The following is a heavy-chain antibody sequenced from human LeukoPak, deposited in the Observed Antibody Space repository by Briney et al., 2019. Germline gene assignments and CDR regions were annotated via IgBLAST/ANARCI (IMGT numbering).Heavy chain of an antibody. CDR3: ARDVATSQFDY. D-gene: IGHD2-15*01. CDR1: GGSISSYY. V-gene: IGHV4-59*01. Sequence: SETLSLTRTVSGGSISSYYWSWIRQPPGKGLEWIGYIYYSGSTNYNPSLKSRVTISVDTSKNQFSLKLSSVTAADTAVYYCARDVATSQFDYWGQGTLVTVSS. CDR2: IYYSGST. J-gene: IGHJ4*02.